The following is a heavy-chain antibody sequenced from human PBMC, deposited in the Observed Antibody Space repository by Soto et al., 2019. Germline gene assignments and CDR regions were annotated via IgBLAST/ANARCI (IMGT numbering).Heavy chain of an antibody. CDR3: ARVSYQFGY. CDR1: GFTGRSNY. J-gene: IGHJ4*02. CDR2: IYSSGNT. D-gene: IGHD1-26*01. Sequence: GGSLRRSCAVSGFTGRSNYMSWVRQAPGRGLEWVSMIYSSGNTYYADSVKGRFTMSRDTSNNTGFLQMSSLRAEDTAVYYCARVSYQFGYWGQGTLVTVS. V-gene: IGHV3-53*01.